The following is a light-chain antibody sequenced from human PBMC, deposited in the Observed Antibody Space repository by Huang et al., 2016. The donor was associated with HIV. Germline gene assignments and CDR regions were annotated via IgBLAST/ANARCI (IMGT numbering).Light chain of an antibody. CDR3: QQYYSTPQLT. V-gene: IGKV1-NL1*01. Sequence: DIQMTQSPSSLSASVRDRVTITCRASQGISNSLAWYQQKPGKAPKLLLYAASRLESGVPSRFSGSGSGTDYTLNISSLQPEDFATYYCQQYYSTPQLTFGGGTKVEIK. J-gene: IGKJ4*01. CDR1: QGISNS. CDR2: AAS.